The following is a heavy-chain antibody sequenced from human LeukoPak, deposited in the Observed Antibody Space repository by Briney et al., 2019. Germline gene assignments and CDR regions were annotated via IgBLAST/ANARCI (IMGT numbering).Heavy chain of an antibody. CDR3: ASFREWLQPGLYFDY. CDR1: GFTFSSYG. Sequence: GSLRLSCAASGFTFSSYGMSWIRQPPGKGLEWIGSIYYSGSTYYNPSLKSRVTISVDTSKNQFSLKLSSVTAADTAVYYCASFREWLQPGLYFDYWGQGTLVTVSS. V-gene: IGHV4-38-2*01. J-gene: IGHJ4*02. D-gene: IGHD5-24*01. CDR2: IYYSGST.